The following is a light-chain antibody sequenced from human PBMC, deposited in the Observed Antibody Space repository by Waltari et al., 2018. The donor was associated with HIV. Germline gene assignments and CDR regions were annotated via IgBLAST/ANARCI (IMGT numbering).Light chain of an antibody. CDR3: QQYDSSPLT. V-gene: IGKV3-20*01. J-gene: IGKJ4*01. Sequence: ERATLSCRASQSLSNTYLAWYQQRPGQAPRLLIFGASGRATGIPDRFSGSGSGTDFTLTISRLEPEDFAVYHCQQYDSSPLTFGGGTKVEIK. CDR1: QSLSNTY. CDR2: GAS.